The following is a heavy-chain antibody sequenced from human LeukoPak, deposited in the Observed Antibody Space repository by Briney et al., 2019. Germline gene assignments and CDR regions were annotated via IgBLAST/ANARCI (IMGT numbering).Heavy chain of an antibody. Sequence: PGGSLRLSCAASGFTFSSYSMSWVRQAPGKGLEWVSAISGSGGSTYYADSVKGRFTISRDSSKNTLYLQMNSLRAEDTAVYYCAKDESRSSSPQTPDYWGQGTLVTVSS. J-gene: IGHJ4*02. CDR3: AKDESRSSSPQTPDY. CDR2: ISGSGGST. CDR1: GFTFSSYS. D-gene: IGHD6-6*01. V-gene: IGHV3-23*01.